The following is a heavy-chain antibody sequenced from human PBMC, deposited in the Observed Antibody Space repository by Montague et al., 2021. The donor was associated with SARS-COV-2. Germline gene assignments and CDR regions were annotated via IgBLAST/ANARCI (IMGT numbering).Heavy chain of an antibody. D-gene: IGHD5/OR15-5a*01. Sequence: SLRLSLAASGFTFSKYSMNWVRQAPGKGLEWVSFISTSSLYIYYAASVKGRFTISRANAKNSLFLQMDSLRAEDTAVYYCARALSASYSVGGDSFDIWGQGTMVTVSS. CDR3: ARALSASYSVGGDSFDI. CDR2: ISTSSLYI. J-gene: IGHJ3*02. V-gene: IGHV3-21*01. CDR1: GFTFSKYS.